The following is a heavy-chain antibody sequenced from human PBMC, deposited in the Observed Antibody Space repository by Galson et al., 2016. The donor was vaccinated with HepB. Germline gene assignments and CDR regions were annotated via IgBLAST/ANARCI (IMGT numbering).Heavy chain of an antibody. CDR1: GGSIISSSPY. J-gene: IGHJ4*02. Sequence: SETLSLTCTVSGGSIISSSPYWGWIRQPPGKGLEWIGRIYYGGSTLYSPSLRSRVSISVDPSKNHFSLEVRSVTAADTAVYYCARPRYGSSSTCTAAFGYWGQGTLVTVSS. V-gene: IGHV4-39*01. D-gene: IGHD2-2*01. CDR2: IYYGGST. CDR3: ARPRYGSSSTCTAAFGY.